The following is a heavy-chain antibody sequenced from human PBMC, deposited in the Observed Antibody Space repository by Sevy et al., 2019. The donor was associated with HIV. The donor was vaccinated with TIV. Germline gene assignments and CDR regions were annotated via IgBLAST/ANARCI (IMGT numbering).Heavy chain of an antibody. Sequence: GGSLRLSCAASGFTFSSHGMHWVRQAPGKGLEWVAVMSYDGSYKSYGDSVKGRFTISRDDSKNTLCLQMNSLRPEDTAMYYCARDSGYSINWYPAYWGQGTLVTVSS. CDR3: ARDSGYSINWYPAY. D-gene: IGHD6-13*01. J-gene: IGHJ4*02. CDR2: MSYDGSYK. CDR1: GFTFSSHG. V-gene: IGHV3-30*03.